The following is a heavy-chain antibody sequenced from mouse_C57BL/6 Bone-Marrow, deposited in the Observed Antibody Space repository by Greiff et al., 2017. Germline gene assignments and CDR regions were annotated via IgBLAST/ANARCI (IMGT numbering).Heavy chain of an antibody. Sequence: VQLQQPGAELVRPGSSAKLSCKASGYTFTSYWMHWVKQRPIQGLEWIGNIDPSDSETHYNQKFKDKATLTVDKSSSTAYMQHSSLASEDAAVYYYARRDYSAIDYWGQGTTRTVSS. CDR1: GYTFTSYW. CDR2: IDPSDSET. J-gene: IGHJ4*01. V-gene: IGHV1-52*01. CDR3: ARRDYSAIDY. D-gene: IGHD3-3*01.